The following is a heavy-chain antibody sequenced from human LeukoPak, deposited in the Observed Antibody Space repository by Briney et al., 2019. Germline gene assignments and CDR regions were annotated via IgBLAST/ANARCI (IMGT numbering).Heavy chain of an antibody. CDR1: GYTFTGYY. D-gene: IGHD3-10*02. CDR2: INYSSGDT. Sequence: ASVKVSCKASGYTFTGYYMHWVRQAPGQGLEWMGWINYSSGDTNTVQKFRGGVTMSGETSISTAYMSISELRADDAPVYYFARLAGGLFQFDYLGQGAPVTGSS. V-gene: IGHV1-2*02. J-gene: IGHJ4*02. CDR3: ARLAGGLFQFDY.